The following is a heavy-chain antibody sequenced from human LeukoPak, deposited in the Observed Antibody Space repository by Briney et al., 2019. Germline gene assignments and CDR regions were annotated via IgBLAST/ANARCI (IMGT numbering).Heavy chain of an antibody. D-gene: IGHD1-7*01. Sequence: GGSLRLSCAASGFTFDDYAMHWVRQAPGKGLEWASGISWNSGSIGYADSVKGRFTISRDNAKNSLYLQMNSLRAEDTALYYCAKDMGPVWNYLYWFDPWGQGTLVTVSS. J-gene: IGHJ5*02. CDR2: ISWNSGSI. V-gene: IGHV3-9*01. CDR1: GFTFDDYA. CDR3: AKDMGPVWNYLYWFDP.